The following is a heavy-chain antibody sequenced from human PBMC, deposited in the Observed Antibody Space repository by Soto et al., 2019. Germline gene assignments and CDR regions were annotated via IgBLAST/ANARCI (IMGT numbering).Heavy chain of an antibody. CDR3: ASHTYCGGGCYRPYYYGMDV. V-gene: IGHV1-18*04. CDR2: ISAYNGNT. D-gene: IGHD2-21*02. CDR1: GYTFTSYG. J-gene: IGHJ6*02. Sequence: GASVKVSCKASGYTFTSYGISWVRQAPGQGLEWMGWISAYNGNTNYAQKLQGRVTMTTDTSTSTAYMELRSLRSDDTAVYYCASHTYCGGGCYRPYYYGMDVWGQGTTVTVSS.